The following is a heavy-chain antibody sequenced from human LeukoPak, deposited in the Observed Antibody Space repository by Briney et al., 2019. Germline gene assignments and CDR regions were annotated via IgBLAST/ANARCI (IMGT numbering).Heavy chain of an antibody. D-gene: IGHD3-9*01. CDR3: ARARALTGYYNY. V-gene: IGHV1-18*01. CDR2: ISAYSGNT. J-gene: IGHJ4*02. CDR1: GYTFTSYG. Sequence: ASVKVSCKASGYTFTSYGISWVRQAPGQGLEWMGWISAYSGNTNYAQKLQGRVTMTTNTSTNTAYMELRSLRSDDTAMYNCARARALTGYYNYWGQGTLVTVSS.